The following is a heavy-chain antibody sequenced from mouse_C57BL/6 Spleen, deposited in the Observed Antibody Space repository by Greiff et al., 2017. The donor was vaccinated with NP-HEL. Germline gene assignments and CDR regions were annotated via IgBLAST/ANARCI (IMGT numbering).Heavy chain of an antibody. CDR3: ARSNYSNYLDY. D-gene: IGHD2-5*01. CDR1: GYTFTSYW. V-gene: IGHV1-69*01. CDR2: IDPSDSYT. Sequence: VQLQQPGAELVMPGASVKLSCKASGYTFTSYWMHWVKQRPGQGLEWIGEIDPSDSYTNYNQKFKGKSTLTVDKSSSTAYMQLSSLTSEDSAVYDCARSNYSNYLDYWGQGTTLTVSS. J-gene: IGHJ2*01.